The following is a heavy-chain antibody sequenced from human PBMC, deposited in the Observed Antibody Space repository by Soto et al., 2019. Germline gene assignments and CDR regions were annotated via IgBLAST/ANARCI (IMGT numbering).Heavy chain of an antibody. CDR2: IYYSGST. CDR1: GGSISSSSYY. V-gene: IGHV4-39*01. Sequence: QLQLQESGPGLVKPSETLSLTCTVSGGSISSSSYYWGWIRQPPGKGLEWIGSIYYSGSTYYNPSLKSRVTISVDTSKNQFSLKLSPVTAADTAVYYCASLYYDFWSGYSYFDYWGQGTLVTVSS. J-gene: IGHJ4*02. D-gene: IGHD3-3*01. CDR3: ASLYYDFWSGYSYFDY.